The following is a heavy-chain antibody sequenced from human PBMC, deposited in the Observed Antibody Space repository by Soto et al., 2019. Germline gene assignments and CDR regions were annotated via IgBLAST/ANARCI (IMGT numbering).Heavy chain of an antibody. CDR3: VKDMKWGGMTTIHYFDS. D-gene: IGHD4-17*01. J-gene: IGHJ4*02. V-gene: IGHV3-9*02. CDR1: GFIADDYT. Sequence: EVQLVESGGGLVQPGRSLRLSCVASGFIADDYTMHWVRQAPGKGLEWVSGISSNSATINYADSVKGRFTISRDNAKNSLFLQMHSLRPEDTAFYYCVKDMKWGGMTTIHYFDSWGQGTLVTVSS. CDR2: ISSNSATI.